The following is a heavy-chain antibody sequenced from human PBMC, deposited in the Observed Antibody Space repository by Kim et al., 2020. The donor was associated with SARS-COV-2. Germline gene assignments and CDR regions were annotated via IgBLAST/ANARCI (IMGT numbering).Heavy chain of an antibody. J-gene: IGHJ4*02. V-gene: IGHV3-74*01. CDR3: ARADYGGNVEFDY. Sequence: ESGKGQVTNSRDNAKNTRYLQMNSLRAEDTAVYYCARADYGGNVEFDYWGQGTLVTVSS. D-gene: IGHD4-17*01.